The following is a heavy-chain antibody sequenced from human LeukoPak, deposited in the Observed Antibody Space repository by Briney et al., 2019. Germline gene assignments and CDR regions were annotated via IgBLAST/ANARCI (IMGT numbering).Heavy chain of an antibody. D-gene: IGHD2-2*01. CDR2: INPSGGST. CDR3: ARGYCSSTSCYDVWRPLDY. V-gene: IGHV1-46*01. CDR1: GYTFTSYY. Sequence: ASVKVSFKASGYTFTSYYMHWVRQAPGQGLGWMGIINPSGGSTSYAQKFQGRVTMTRGTSTSTVYMELSSLRSEDTAVYYCARGYCSSTSCYDVWRPLDYWGQGTLVTVSS. J-gene: IGHJ4*02.